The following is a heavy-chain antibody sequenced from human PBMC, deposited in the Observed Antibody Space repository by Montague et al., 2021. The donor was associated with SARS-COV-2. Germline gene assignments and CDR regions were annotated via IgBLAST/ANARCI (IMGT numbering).Heavy chain of an antibody. J-gene: IGHJ4*02. V-gene: IGHV3-30-3*01. D-gene: IGHD3-9*01. Sequence: SLRLSCAASGFTFSSYAMHWVRQAPGKGLEWVAVISYDGSNKYYADSVKGRFTISRDNSKNTLYLQMNSLRAEDTAGYYCASPRGPSYYDILTGSAFDYWGQGTLVTVSS. CDR1: GFTFSSYA. CDR2: ISYDGSNK. CDR3: ASPRGPSYYDILTGSAFDY.